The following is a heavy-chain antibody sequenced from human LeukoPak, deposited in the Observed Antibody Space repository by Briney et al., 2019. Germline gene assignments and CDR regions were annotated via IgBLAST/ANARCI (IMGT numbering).Heavy chain of an antibody. V-gene: IGHV1-69*13. CDR3: SRGGSAYFLFVLFDL. Sequence: SVKDSCKDSGGTFSNYAISWVRPAPGQRREWMGGFIPIFGIANYVQRFHGKVTSTVDESTGTAYMELSSLRSEDTVVYYCSRGGSAYFLFVLFDLWREEILVTVSS. J-gene: IGHJ4*02. CDR1: GGTFSNYA. CDR2: FIPIFGIA. D-gene: IGHD5-12*01.